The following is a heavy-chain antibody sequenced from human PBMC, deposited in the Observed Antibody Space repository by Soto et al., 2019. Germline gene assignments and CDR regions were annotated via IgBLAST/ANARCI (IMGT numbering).Heavy chain of an antibody. V-gene: IGHV1-58*01. CDR3: AASPEVLRFLEWLDYGMDV. CDR2: IVVGSGNT. Sequence: SVKVSCKASGFTFTSSAVQWVRQARGQRLEWIGWIVVGSGNTNYAQKFQERVTITRDMSTSTAYMELSSLRSEDTAVYFCAASPEVLRFLEWLDYGMDVWGQGTTVTVSS. CDR1: GFTFTSSA. J-gene: IGHJ6*02. D-gene: IGHD3-3*01.